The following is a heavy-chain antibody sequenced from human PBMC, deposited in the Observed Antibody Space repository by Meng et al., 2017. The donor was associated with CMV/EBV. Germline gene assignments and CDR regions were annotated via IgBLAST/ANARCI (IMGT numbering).Heavy chain of an antibody. Sequence: GESLKISCAASGFTFSSYSMNWVRQAPGKGLEWVSSISSSNSDIYYADSVKGRFTISRDNAKNSLYLQMNSLRAEDTAVYYCARVTSYCSSTSCLDYWGQGTLVTVSS. CDR3: ARVTSYCSSTSCLDY. CDR1: GFTFSSYS. V-gene: IGHV3-21*01. CDR2: ISSSNSDI. D-gene: IGHD2-2*01. J-gene: IGHJ4*02.